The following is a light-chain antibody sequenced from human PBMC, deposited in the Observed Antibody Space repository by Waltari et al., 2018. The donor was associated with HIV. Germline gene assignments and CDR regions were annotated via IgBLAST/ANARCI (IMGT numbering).Light chain of an antibody. V-gene: IGKV1-NL1*01. Sequence: DIQMTQSPSSLSASVGDGVTITCRASQAISNSLAWYQQKPGKAPKLLLYAASRLESGVPSRFSGSRSGTDYALTISSLQPEDFAVYYCQQYFSPPPLTFGGGTKVEIK. CDR2: AAS. J-gene: IGKJ4*01. CDR3: QQYFSPPPLT. CDR1: QAISNS.